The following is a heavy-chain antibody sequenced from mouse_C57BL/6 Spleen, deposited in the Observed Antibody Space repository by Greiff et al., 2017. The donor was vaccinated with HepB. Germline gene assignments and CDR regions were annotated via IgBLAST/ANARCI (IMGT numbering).Heavy chain of an antibody. CDR1: GFTFSSYG. CDR3: ARDSYDEDYFDY. Sequence: DVHLVESGGDLVKPGGSLKLSCAASGFTFSSYGMSWVRQTPDKRLEWVATISSGGSYTYYPDSVKGRFTISRDNAKNTLYLQMSSLKSEDTAMYYCARDSYDEDYFDYWGQGTTLTVSS. J-gene: IGHJ2*01. D-gene: IGHD2-12*01. V-gene: IGHV5-6*01. CDR2: ISSGGSYT.